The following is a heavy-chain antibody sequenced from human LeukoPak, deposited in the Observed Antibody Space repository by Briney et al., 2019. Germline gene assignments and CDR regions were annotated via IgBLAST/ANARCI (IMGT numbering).Heavy chain of an antibody. Sequence: ASVKVSCKASGYTFTGYYMHWVRQAPGQGPEWMGWINPNSGGTNYAQKFQGWVTMTRDTSISTAYMELSRLRSDDTAVYYCARSYCTNGVCSDDYYYYGMDVWGQGTTATVSS. CDR2: INPNSGGT. D-gene: IGHD2-8*01. J-gene: IGHJ6*02. V-gene: IGHV1-2*04. CDR3: ARSYCTNGVCSDDYYYYGMDV. CDR1: GYTFTGYY.